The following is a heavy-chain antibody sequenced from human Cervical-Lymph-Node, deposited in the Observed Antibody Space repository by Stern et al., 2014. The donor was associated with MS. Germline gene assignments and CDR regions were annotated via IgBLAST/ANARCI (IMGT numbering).Heavy chain of an antibody. CDR3: ARAPLDDYGDSYYFDY. D-gene: IGHD4-17*01. CDR1: GFTFSSYG. V-gene: IGHV3-33*01. CDR2: IWYDGSNK. Sequence: VQLVASGGGVVQPGRSLRLSCAASGFTFSSYGMHWVRQAPGKGVEWAAVIWYDGSNKYYADSVKGRFTISRDNSKNTLYLQMNSLRAEVTAVYYCARAPLDDYGDSYYFDYWGQGTLVTVSS. J-gene: IGHJ4*02.